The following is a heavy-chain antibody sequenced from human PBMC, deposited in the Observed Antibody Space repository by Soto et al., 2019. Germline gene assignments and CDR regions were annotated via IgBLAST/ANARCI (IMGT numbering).Heavy chain of an antibody. J-gene: IGHJ4*02. Sequence: PGRSLRLSCAASGFTFSSYSMNWVRQAPGKGLEWVSAISGSGGSTYYADSVKGRFTFSRDNSKNTLYLQMNSLRAEDTAVYYCAKDQYYDSSGYYSKSFFDYWGQGTLVTVSS. CDR2: ISGSGGST. CDR3: AKDQYYDSSGYYSKSFFDY. CDR1: GFTFSSYS. D-gene: IGHD3-22*01. V-gene: IGHV3-23*01.